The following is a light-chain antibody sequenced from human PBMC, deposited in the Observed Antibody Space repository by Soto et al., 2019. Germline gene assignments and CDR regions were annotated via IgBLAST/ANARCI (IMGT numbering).Light chain of an antibody. CDR2: EVS. J-gene: IGLJ1*01. CDR1: SSDVGGYNY. Sequence: QSVLTQPPSAPGSPGQSVAISCTGTSSDVGGYNYVSWYQQHPGKAPKLMIYEVSKRPSGVPDRLSGSKSGNTAAPTVSGLQPEAEADYYCSSYAGSNKSVFGTGTKVPVL. CDR3: SSYAGSNKSV. V-gene: IGLV2-8*01.